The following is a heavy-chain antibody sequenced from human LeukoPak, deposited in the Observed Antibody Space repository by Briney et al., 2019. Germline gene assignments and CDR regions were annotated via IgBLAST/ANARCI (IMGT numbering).Heavy chain of an antibody. Sequence: GGSLRLSCAASGFTFSFYGMNWVRQAPGKGLEWVANIEPDGSDKAYVDSVKGRFTISRDNTKNSLYLQMSSLRAEDTAVYYCARAMTWGQGTLVSVSS. CDR3: ARAMT. J-gene: IGHJ5*02. CDR1: GFTFSFYG. V-gene: IGHV3-7*01. CDR2: IEPDGSDK.